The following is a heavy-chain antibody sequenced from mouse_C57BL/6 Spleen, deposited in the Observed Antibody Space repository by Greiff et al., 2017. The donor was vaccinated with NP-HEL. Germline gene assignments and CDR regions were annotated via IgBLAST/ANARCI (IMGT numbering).Heavy chain of an antibody. CDR1: GYTFTDYE. CDR2: IDPETGGT. D-gene: IGHD2-1*01. CDR3: TRYYGNSFAY. J-gene: IGHJ3*01. Sequence: QVHVKQSGAELVRPGASVTLSCKASGYTFTDYEMHWVKQTPVHGLEWIGAIDPETGGTAYNQKFKGKAILTADKSSSTAYMELRSLTSEDSAVYYCTRYYGNSFAYWGQGTLVTVSA. V-gene: IGHV1-15*01.